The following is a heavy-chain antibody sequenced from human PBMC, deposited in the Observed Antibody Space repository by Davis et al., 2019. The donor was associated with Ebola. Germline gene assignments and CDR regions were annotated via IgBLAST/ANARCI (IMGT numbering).Heavy chain of an antibody. Sequence: SETLSLTCAVSGGSISSGGYSWSWIRQPPGKGLEWIGYFYYSGSTYYNPSLKSRVTMSGDTSKNQFSLKLSSVTAADTAVYYCARVASYGDYFDYWGLGTLVTVSS. D-gene: IGHD4-17*01. J-gene: IGHJ4*02. CDR3: ARVASYGDYFDY. V-gene: IGHV4-30-4*07. CDR1: GGSISSGGYS. CDR2: FYYSGST.